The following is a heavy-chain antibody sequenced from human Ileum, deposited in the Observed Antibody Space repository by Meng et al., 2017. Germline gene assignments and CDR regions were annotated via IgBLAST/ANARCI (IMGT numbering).Heavy chain of an antibody. D-gene: IGHD2-8*02. V-gene: IGHV1-2*02. CDR3: VRGCSLGRTGEDAFDI. J-gene: IGHJ3*02. CDR2: INPNSGDT. CDR1: GYSFTDYY. Sequence: ASVKVSCKASGYSFTDYYMHWVRQAPGQELEWMGWINPNSGDTTYAQKFQGTVTVTRDTSISTGYIEINRVTYGDTAVYYCVRGCSLGRTGEDAFDIWGQGTMVTVSS.